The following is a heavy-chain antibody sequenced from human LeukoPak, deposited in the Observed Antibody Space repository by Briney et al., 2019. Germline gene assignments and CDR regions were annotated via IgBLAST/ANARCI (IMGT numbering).Heavy chain of an antibody. CDR2: ISGSGGST. D-gene: IGHD3-16*02. CDR1: GFTFSSYA. J-gene: IGHJ4*02. CDR3: AKSAVYDYVWGSYRYEPGYYFDY. Sequence: GGSLRLSCAASGFTFSSYAMSWVRQAPGKGLEWVSAISGSGGSTYCADSVKGRFTISRDNSKSTLYLQMNSLRAEDTAVYYCAKSAVYDYVWGSYRYEPGYYFDYWGQGTLVTVSS. V-gene: IGHV3-23*01.